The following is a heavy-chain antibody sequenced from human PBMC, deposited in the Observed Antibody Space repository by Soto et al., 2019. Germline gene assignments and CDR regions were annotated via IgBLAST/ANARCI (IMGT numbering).Heavy chain of an antibody. CDR1: GFTFSDYY. D-gene: IGHD6-19*01. CDR3: ARDRGEEASGWYYPNGFDA. Sequence: PGGSLRLSCAASGFTFSDYYMSWIRQAPGKGLEWVSYISSSSSYTNYADSVKGRFTISRDNAKNSLYLQMNSLSAEDTAVYYWARDRGEEASGWYYPNGFDAWGEGTLVTVSS. CDR2: ISSSSSYT. J-gene: IGHJ5*02. V-gene: IGHV3-11*06.